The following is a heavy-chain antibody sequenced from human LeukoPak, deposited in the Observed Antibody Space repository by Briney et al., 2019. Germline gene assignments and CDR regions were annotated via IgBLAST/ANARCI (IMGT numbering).Heavy chain of an antibody. D-gene: IGHD6-13*01. CDR1: GFTFSSYP. CDR3: AKGTAAAAGPIDY. V-gene: IGHV3-23*01. CDR2: ISGSGGST. Sequence: GGSLRLSCVASGFTFSSYPMSWVRQAPGKGLEWVSAISGSGGSTYYADSVKGRFTISRDNSKNTLYLQMNSLRAEDTAVYYCAKGTAAAAGPIDYWGQGTLVTVSS. J-gene: IGHJ4*02.